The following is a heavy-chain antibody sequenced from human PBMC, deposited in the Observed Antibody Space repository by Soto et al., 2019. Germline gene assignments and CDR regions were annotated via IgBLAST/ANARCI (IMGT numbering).Heavy chain of an antibody. J-gene: IGHJ4*02. CDR2: ISSTTNYI. V-gene: IGHV3-21*06. CDR1: GFTFSRDG. Sequence: PGGSLRLSCAASGFTFSRDGMSWVRQAPGKGLEWVSSISSTTNYIYYGDSMKGRFTISRDNAKNSLYLEMNSLRAEDTAVYYCARESEDLTSNFDYWGQGTLVTVSS. CDR3: ARESEDLTSNFDY.